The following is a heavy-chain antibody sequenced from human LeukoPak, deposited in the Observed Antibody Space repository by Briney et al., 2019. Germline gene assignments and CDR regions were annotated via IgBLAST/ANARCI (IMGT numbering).Heavy chain of an antibody. CDR2: ISYDGDNK. CDR1: GFTFSSYA. Sequence: GGSLRLSCAASGFTFSSYAMQWVRQAPGKGLERVAVISYDGDNKDYADSVKGRFTISRDNSKNTLYLQMNSLRAEDTAVYYCARGRSTAHYYGMDVWGQGTTVTVSS. V-gene: IGHV3-30-3*01. CDR3: ARGRSTAHYYGMDV. J-gene: IGHJ6*02. D-gene: IGHD2-2*01.